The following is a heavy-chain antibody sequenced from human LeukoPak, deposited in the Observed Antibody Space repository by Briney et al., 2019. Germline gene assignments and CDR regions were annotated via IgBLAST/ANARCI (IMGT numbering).Heavy chain of an antibody. J-gene: IGHJ4*02. CDR3: ARERQWLVEGLDY. CDR2: ISYDGSNK. Sequence: GGSLRLSCAASGFTFSSYAMHWVRQAPGKGLEWVAVISYDGSNKYYADSVKGRFTISRDNSKNTLYLQMNSLRAEDTAVYYCARERQWLVEGLDYWGQGTLVTVSS. D-gene: IGHD6-19*01. V-gene: IGHV3-30-3*01. CDR1: GFTFSSYA.